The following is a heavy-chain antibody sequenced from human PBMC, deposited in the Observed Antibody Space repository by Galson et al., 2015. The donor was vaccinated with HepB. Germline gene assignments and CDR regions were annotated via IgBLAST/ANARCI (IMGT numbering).Heavy chain of an antibody. Sequence: QSGAEVKKPGESLKISCKGSGYSFTSYWIGWVRQMPGKGLEWMGIIYPGDSDTRYSPSFQGQVTISADKSISTAYLQWSSLKASDTAMYYCARRSSSWYRGYYYYGMDVWGQGTTVTVSS. CDR3: ARRSSSWYRGYYYYGMDV. CDR1: GYSFTSYW. CDR2: IYPGDSDT. V-gene: IGHV5-51*01. D-gene: IGHD6-13*01. J-gene: IGHJ6*02.